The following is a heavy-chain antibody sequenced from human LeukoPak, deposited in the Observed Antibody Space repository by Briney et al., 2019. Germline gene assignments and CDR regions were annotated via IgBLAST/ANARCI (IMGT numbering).Heavy chain of an antibody. CDR1: GFSFSNNA. Sequence: PPGGSLRLSCAASGFSFSNNAMSWVRQAPGNGLEWVSAIGNSGGGTYYADSLQGRFTISRENSKNTLYLQMNSLRAEDTAVYYCVKRYCSGDTCYSAFDYWGHGTLVTVSS. CDR3: VKRYCSGDTCYSAFDY. J-gene: IGHJ4*01. D-gene: IGHD2-15*01. CDR2: IGNSGGGT. V-gene: IGHV3-23*01.